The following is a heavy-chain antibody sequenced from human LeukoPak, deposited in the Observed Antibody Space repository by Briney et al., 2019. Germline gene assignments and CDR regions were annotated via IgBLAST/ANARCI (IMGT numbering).Heavy chain of an antibody. Sequence: ASVKVSCKASGYTFTSYYMHWVRQAPGQGLEWMGIINPSGGSTSYAQMFQGRVTMTRDTSTSTVYMELSSLRSEDTAVYYCARDKRSSCSSTSCSRGMDVWGQGTTVTVSS. D-gene: IGHD2-2*01. CDR2: INPSGGST. CDR1: GYTFTSYY. V-gene: IGHV1-46*01. CDR3: ARDKRSSCSSTSCSRGMDV. J-gene: IGHJ6*02.